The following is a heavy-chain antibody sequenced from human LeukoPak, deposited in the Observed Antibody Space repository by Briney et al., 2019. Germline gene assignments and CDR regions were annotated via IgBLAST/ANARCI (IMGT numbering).Heavy chain of an antibody. CDR3: AKDQVMRYFELSMDV. D-gene: IGHD3-9*01. Sequence: GGSLRLSCAASGFTFCSYGMHWVRQAPGKGLEWVAVISYDGSNKYYADSVKGRLTISRDNSKNTLYLQMNSLRAEDTAVYYCAKDQVMRYFELSMDVWGKGTTVTVSS. CDR1: GFTFCSYG. V-gene: IGHV3-30*18. J-gene: IGHJ6*04. CDR2: ISYDGSNK.